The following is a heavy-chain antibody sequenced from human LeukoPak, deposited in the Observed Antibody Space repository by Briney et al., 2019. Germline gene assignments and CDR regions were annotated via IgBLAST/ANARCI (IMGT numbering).Heavy chain of an antibody. CDR2: ISAYNGNT. D-gene: IGHD3-9*01. CDR3: ARDRLLRYFDWLLPPGEYYFDY. V-gene: IGHV1-18*01. CDR1: GYTFTSYG. J-gene: IGHJ4*02. Sequence: ASVKVSCKASGYTFTSYGISWVRQAPGQGLEWMGWISAYNGNTNYAQKLQGRVTMTTGTSTSTAYMELRSLRSDDTAVYYCARDRLLRYFDWLLPPGEYYFDYWGQGTLVTVSS.